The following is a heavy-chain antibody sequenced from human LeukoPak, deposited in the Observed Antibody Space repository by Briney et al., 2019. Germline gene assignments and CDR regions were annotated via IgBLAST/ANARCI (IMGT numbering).Heavy chain of an antibody. CDR1: GFTFSSYS. D-gene: IGHD1-26*01. CDR3: ARDQVVGATTGLDY. J-gene: IGHJ4*02. CDR2: ISSSSSTI. Sequence: GGSLRLSCAASGFTFSSYSMNWVRQAPGKGLEWVSYISSSSSTIYYADSVKGRFTISRDNAKSSLYLQMNSLRAEDTAVYYCARDQVVGATTGLDYWGQGTLVTVSS. V-gene: IGHV3-48*04.